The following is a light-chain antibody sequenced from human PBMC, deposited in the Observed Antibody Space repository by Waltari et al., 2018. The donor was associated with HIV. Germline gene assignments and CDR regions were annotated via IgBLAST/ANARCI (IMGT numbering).Light chain of an antibody. V-gene: IGLV1-51*02. J-gene: IGLJ3*02. CDR1: SSNIGYNS. CDR3: QVWDSDLNAVV. CDR2: EKD. Sequence: QSVLTQPPSVSAAPGQRVTVPCSGSSSNIGYNSVSWYQHLPGAAPKLLLSEKDQRPSGIPDRSSASKSGTSATLGISGPQTGDEADYYCQVWDSDLNAVVFGGGTRVTVL.